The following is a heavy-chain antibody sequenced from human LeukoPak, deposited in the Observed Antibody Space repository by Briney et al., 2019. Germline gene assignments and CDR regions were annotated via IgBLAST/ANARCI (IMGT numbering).Heavy chain of an antibody. Sequence: GGSLRLSCAASGFTFSSYAMSWVRQAPGKGLEWVSAISGSGGSTYYADSVKGRFTISRDNSKNTLYLQMNSLRAEDTAVYYCAKDLPGYCSSTSCQGIAFDIWGQGTIVTVSS. CDR1: GFTFSSYA. J-gene: IGHJ3*02. V-gene: IGHV3-23*01. CDR3: AKDLPGYCSSTSCQGIAFDI. D-gene: IGHD2-2*01. CDR2: ISGSGGST.